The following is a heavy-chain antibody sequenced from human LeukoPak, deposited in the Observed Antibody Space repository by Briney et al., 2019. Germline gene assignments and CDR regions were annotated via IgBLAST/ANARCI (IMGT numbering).Heavy chain of an antibody. V-gene: IGHV1-69*04. Sequence: ASVKVSCKASGGTFSSYAISWVRQAPGQGLEWMGRIIPILGIANYAQKFQGRVTITADKSTSTAYMELSSLRSEDTAVYYCARDLWQRGAGADGEYYFDYWGQGTLVTVSS. J-gene: IGHJ4*02. CDR3: ARDLWQRGAGADGEYYFDY. CDR2: IIPILGIA. D-gene: IGHD3-10*01. CDR1: GGTFSSYA.